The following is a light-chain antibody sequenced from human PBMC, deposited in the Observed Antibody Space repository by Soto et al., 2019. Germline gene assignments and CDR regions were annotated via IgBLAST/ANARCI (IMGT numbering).Light chain of an antibody. V-gene: IGKV1-27*01. Sequence: DIQMTQSPASLSASVGDRVTITCRASQDIGDYLAWYQQKPGKVPKVLIYEASTLQSGVPSRFSGSGSGTDFTLTISGLQPEDVATYYCQLYNRAPQITFGGGTKVDIK. CDR2: EAS. CDR1: QDIGDY. CDR3: QLYNRAPQIT. J-gene: IGKJ4*01.